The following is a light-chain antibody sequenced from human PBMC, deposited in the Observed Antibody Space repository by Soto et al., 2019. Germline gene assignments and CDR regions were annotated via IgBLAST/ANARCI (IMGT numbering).Light chain of an antibody. V-gene: IGKV1-5*03. CDR1: QSISTW. CDR2: KAS. Sequence: DIQMTRSPSTLSASVGDRVTITCRASQSISTWLAWYQQKPGKAPKVLIYKASSLESGVPSRFTGSGSGTEFTLTISSLQPDDFATYYCQQYNSYSRMYTFGQGTKLEIK. CDR3: QQYNSYSRMYT. J-gene: IGKJ2*01.